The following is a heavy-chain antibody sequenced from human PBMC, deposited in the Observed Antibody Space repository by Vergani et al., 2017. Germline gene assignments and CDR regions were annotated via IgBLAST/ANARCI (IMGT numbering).Heavy chain of an antibody. J-gene: IGHJ4*02. CDR1: GFTFSSYA. CDR3: AKGLLLDYDSSGLLLGY. D-gene: IGHD3-22*01. CDR2: ISGSGGST. Sequence: EVQLLESGGGLVQPGGSLRLSCAASGFTFSSYAMSWVRQAPGKGLEWVSAISGSGGSTYYADSVKGRFTISRDNSKNTLYLQMNSLRAEDTAVYYCAKGLLLDYDSSGLLLGYWGQGTLVTVSS. V-gene: IGHV3-23*01.